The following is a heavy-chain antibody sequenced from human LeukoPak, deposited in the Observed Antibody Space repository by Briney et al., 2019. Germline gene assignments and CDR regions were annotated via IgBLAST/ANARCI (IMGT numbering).Heavy chain of an antibody. CDR3: ARDQPYYYDSSGYYGY. CDR2: INPNSGGT. J-gene: IGHJ4*02. Sequence: GASVKVSCKASGYTFTGYYMHWVRQAPGQGLEWMGWINPNSGGTNYAQKFQGRVTMTRDTSISTAYMELSRLRSDDTAVYYCARDQPYYYDSSGYYGYWGQGTLVTVSS. CDR1: GYTFTGYY. V-gene: IGHV1-2*02. D-gene: IGHD3-22*01.